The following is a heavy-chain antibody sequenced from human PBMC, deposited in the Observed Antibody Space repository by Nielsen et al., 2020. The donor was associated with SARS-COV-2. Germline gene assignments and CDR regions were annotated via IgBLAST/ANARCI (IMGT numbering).Heavy chain of an antibody. CDR2: ISYDGSNK. Sequence: GGSLRLSCAASGFTFSSYGMNWVRQAPGKGLEWVAVISYDGSNKYYADSVKGRFTISRDNSKNTLYLQMNSLRAEDTAVYYCAKERDGYNFLVYYYYGMDVWGQGTTVTVSS. D-gene: IGHD5-24*01. V-gene: IGHV3-30*18. CDR1: GFTFSSYG. J-gene: IGHJ6*02. CDR3: AKERDGYNFLVYYYYGMDV.